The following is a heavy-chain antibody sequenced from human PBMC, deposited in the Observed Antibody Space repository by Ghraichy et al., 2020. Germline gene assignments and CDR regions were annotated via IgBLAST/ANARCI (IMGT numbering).Heavy chain of an antibody. CDR3: ARSDSFHYTGMYYFDY. Sequence: SQTLSLTCTVSGYSISNGYYWGWIRQPPGKGLEWIGAIFHSGSTYYKTSLKSRVTISVDTSKNQFSLKLSSVTAADTAVYYCARSDSFHYTGMYYFDYWGQGTQVTVSS. CDR1: GYSISNGYY. D-gene: IGHD7-27*01. CDR2: IFHSGST. J-gene: IGHJ4*02. V-gene: IGHV4-38-2*02.